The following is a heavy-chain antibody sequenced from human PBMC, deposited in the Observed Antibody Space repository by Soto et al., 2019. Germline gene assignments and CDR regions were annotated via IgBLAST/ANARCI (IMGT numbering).Heavy chain of an antibody. CDR2: ISGSGAGT. V-gene: IGHV3-23*01. D-gene: IGHD3-3*01. CDR1: GFTFSTSA. Sequence: GVLRLSCTASGFTFSTSAMSWVRQAPGRGLEWVSGISGSGAGTYYADSVKGRFTISRDNSKNTLYLQMSGLRAEDAALYYCAKGPTVFGAVISFDYYYGMYVWGQGTPVIVSS. J-gene: IGHJ6*02. CDR3: AKGPTVFGAVISFDYYYGMYV.